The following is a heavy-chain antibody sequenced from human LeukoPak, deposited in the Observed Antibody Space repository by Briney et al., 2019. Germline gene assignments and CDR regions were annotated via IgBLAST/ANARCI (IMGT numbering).Heavy chain of an antibody. Sequence: GSLRLTCTASGFSFSASAMHWVRQAPGKGLEWLSFITSGGSNIDYADSVRGRFTISRDNVNNTLFLQMNSLRVEDTAVYYCARLRIYDDMEYWGQGTLVTVSS. V-gene: IGHV3-48*01. CDR2: ITSGGSNI. J-gene: IGHJ4*02. D-gene: IGHD2/OR15-2a*01. CDR1: GFSFSASA. CDR3: ARLRIYDDMEY.